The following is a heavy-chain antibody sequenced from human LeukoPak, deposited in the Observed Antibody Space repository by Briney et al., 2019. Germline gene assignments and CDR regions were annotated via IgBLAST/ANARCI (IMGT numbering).Heavy chain of an antibody. CDR1: GFTFSSYA. D-gene: IGHD3-22*01. Sequence: GGSQRLSCAASGFTFSSYAMSWVRQAPGKGLEWASAISGSGGSTYYADSVKGRFTISRDNSKNTLYLQMNSLRAEDTAVYYCAKSSPYYYDSSGYLYYFDYWGQGTLVTVSS. J-gene: IGHJ4*02. CDR2: ISGSGGST. CDR3: AKSSPYYYDSSGYLYYFDY. V-gene: IGHV3-23*01.